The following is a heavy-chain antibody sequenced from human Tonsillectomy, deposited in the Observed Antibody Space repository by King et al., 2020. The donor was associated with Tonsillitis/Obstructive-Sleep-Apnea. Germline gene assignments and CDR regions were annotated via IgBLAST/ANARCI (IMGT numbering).Heavy chain of an antibody. Sequence: VQLVESGGGVVQPGRSLRLSCAASGFTFSSYALHWVRQAPGKGLEWVAIISYDGSHIYYADSGKVRFTISRDNSKNTLYLQMNSLRAEDTAVYFCARESYGDLYFDYWGQGTLVTVSS. CDR1: GFTFSSYA. CDR2: ISYDGSHI. V-gene: IGHV3-30*01. D-gene: IGHD4-17*01. CDR3: ARESYGDLYFDY. J-gene: IGHJ4*02.